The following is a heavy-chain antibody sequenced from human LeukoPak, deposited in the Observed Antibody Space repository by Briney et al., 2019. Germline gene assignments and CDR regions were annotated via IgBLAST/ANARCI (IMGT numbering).Heavy chain of an antibody. D-gene: IGHD1-26*01. CDR3: ASHSGNYPRGYFDY. CDR2: IWYDGSNK. CDR1: GFTFSSYG. J-gene: IGHJ4*02. V-gene: IGHV3-33*01. Sequence: GGSLRLSCAASGFTFSSYGMHWVRQAPGKGLEWVAVIWYDGSNKYYADSVKGRFTISKDNSKNTLYLQMNSLRAEDTAVYYCASHSGNYPRGYFDYWGQGTLVTVSS.